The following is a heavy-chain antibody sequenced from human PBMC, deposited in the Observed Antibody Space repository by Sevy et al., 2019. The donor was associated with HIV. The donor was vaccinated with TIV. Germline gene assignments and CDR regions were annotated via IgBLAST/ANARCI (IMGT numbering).Heavy chain of an antibody. CDR1: GGTFSSYA. J-gene: IGHJ4*02. V-gene: IGHV1-69*01. Sequence: KISCKASGGTFSSYAISWVRQAPGQGLEWMGGIIPIFGTANYAQKFQGRVTITADESTSTAYMELSSLRSEATALDYCARASSSGGSCYTSRVRFDYWGQGTLVTVSS. CDR2: IIPIFGTA. D-gene: IGHD2-15*01. CDR3: ARASSSGGSCYTSRVRFDY.